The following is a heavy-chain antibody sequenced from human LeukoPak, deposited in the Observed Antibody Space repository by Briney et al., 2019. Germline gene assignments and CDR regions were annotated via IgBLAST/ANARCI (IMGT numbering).Heavy chain of an antibody. CDR3: ARALATDAFDI. V-gene: IGHV3-13*01. CDR2: IGTAGDT. Sequence: GGSLRLSCAASGFTFSSYDMHWVRQATGKGLEWVSAIGTAGDTYYPGSVKGRFTISRENAKNSLCLQMNSLRAGDTAVYYCARALATDAFDIWGQGTMVTVSS. CDR1: GFTFSSYD. D-gene: IGHD1-26*01. J-gene: IGHJ3*02.